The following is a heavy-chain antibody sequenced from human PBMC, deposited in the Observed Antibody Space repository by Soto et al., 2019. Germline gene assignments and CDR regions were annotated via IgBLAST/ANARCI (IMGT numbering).Heavy chain of an antibody. CDR1: GFTFSSYA. D-gene: IGHD5-12*01. CDR3: VKSGDSGYDLGYYYYGMDV. V-gene: IGHV3-23*01. J-gene: IGHJ6*02. CDR2: ISGSGGST. Sequence: PGGSLRLSCAASGFTFSSYAMSWVRQAPGMGLEWVSAISGSGGSTYYADSVKGRFTISRDNSKNTLYLQMNSLRAEDTAVYYCVKSGDSGYDLGYYYYGMDVWGQGTTVTVSS.